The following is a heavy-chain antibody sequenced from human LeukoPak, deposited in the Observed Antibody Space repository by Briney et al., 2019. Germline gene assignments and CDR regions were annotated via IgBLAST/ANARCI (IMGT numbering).Heavy chain of an antibody. CDR1: GFTVSSNY. Sequence: GSLRLSCAASGFTVSSNYMSWVRQPPGKGLEWIGSIYYSGSTYYNPSLKSRVTISVDTSKNQFSLKLSSVTAADTAVYYCARQGYRSSSSGYFQHWGQGTLVTVSS. V-gene: IGHV4-39*01. CDR3: ARQGYRSSSSGYFQH. CDR2: IYYSGST. J-gene: IGHJ1*01. D-gene: IGHD6-13*01.